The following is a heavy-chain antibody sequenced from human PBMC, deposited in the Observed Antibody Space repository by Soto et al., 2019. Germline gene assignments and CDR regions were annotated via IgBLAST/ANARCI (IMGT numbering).Heavy chain of an antibody. CDR3: ARSLGYCSGGSCYPDAFDI. D-gene: IGHD2-15*01. CDR1: CGSISSGGYY. CDR2: IYYSGST. Sequence: SGTLSLTCTVSCGSISSGGYYWSWVRPHPGKGLEWIGYIYYSGSTHYNPSLKSRVAISVDTSKNQFSLKLSSVTAADTAVYYCARSLGYCSGGSCYPDAFDIWGQGTMVTVS. J-gene: IGHJ3*02. V-gene: IGHV4-31*03.